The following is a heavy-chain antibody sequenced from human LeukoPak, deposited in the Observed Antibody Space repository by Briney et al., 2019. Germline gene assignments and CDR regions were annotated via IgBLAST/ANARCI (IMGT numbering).Heavy chain of an antibody. D-gene: IGHD1-14*01. J-gene: IGHJ4*02. V-gene: IGHV3-33*01. Sequence: GRSLRLSCAGSGFTFGGYGMHWFRQTPGKGLEWVAVIAYDGSRAFYADSVKGRFTISRDNSKNTMSVQMDDLRAEDTAVYYWTRYNNDHFDYWGQGTLVTVSS. CDR3: TRYNNDHFDY. CDR1: GFTFGGYG. CDR2: IAYDGSRA.